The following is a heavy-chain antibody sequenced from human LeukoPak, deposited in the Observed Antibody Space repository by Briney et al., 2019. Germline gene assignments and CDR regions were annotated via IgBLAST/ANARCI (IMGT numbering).Heavy chain of an antibody. V-gene: IGHV1-2*02. CDR1: GYTFTGYY. CDR2: INPNSGGT. CDR3: AKMGSGWGNLDY. D-gene: IGHD6-19*01. Sequence: GASVKVSCKASGYTFTGYYMHWVRQAPGQGLEWMGWINPNSGGTNYAQKFQGRVTMTRDTSISTAYMEMSRLTSDDTAVYYCAKMGSGWGNLDYWGQGTLVTVSS. J-gene: IGHJ4*02.